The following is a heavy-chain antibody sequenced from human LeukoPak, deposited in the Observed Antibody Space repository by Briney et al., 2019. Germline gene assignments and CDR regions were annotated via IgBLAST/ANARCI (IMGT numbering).Heavy chain of an antibody. CDR3: ARDRVGGRYYYGMDV. D-gene: IGHD3-16*01. V-gene: IGHV3-48*04. CDR1: GFNFNAYS. CDR2: IISSSSTI. J-gene: IGHJ6*02. Sequence: GGSLRLSCVASGFNFNAYSLNWVRQAQGKGLEWISYIISSSSTIYYADSVKGRFTISRDNAKNSLYLQMDSLRADDTAVYYCARDRVGGRYYYGMDVWGLGTTVTVSS.